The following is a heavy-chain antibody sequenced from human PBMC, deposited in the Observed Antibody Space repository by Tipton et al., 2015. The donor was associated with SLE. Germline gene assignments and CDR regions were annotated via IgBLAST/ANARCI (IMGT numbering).Heavy chain of an antibody. J-gene: IGHJ4*02. CDR1: GFTFDDYT. Sequence: SLRLSCAASGFTFDDYTMHWVRQAPGKGLEWVAVISYDGSNKYYADSVKGRFTISRDNSKNTLYLQMNSLRAEDTAVYYCAKDEGELGISDFEDYWGQGTLVTVSS. CDR3: AKDEGELGISDFEDY. D-gene: IGHD7-27*01. V-gene: IGHV3-30*18. CDR2: ISYDGSNK.